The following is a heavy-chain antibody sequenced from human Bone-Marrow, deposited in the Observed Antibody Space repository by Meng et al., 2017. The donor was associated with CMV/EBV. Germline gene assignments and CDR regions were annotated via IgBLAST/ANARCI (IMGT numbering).Heavy chain of an antibody. CDR3: ARALRSSGPS. V-gene: IGHV4-59*01. D-gene: IGHD6-19*01. CDR1: GGSISSYY. Sequence: ESLKISCTVSGGSISSYYWSWIRQPPGKGLEWIGYIYYSGSTNYNPSLKSRVTISVDTSKNQFSLKLSSVTAADTAVYYCARALRSSGPSWGQGTLVTVSS. CDR2: IYYSGST. J-gene: IGHJ4*02.